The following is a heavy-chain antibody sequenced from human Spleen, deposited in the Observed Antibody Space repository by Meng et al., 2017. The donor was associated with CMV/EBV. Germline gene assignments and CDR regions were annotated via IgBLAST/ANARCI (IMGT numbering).Heavy chain of an antibody. CDR1: GGSFSGYS. CDR3: ARGLACSGYLDYFDY. Sequence: VYGGSFSGYSWSWIRQPPGKGLEWIGEIDHSGSTNSNPSLKSRVTISVDTSKNQFSLRLSSVTAADTAVYYCARGLACSGYLDYFDYWGQGTLVTVSS. D-gene: IGHD5-12*01. J-gene: IGHJ4*02. CDR2: IDHSGST. V-gene: IGHV4-34*01.